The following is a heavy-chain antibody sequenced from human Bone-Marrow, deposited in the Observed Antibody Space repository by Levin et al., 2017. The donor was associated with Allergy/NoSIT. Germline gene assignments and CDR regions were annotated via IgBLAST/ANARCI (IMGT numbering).Heavy chain of an antibody. CDR3: ARDTVSDY. D-gene: IGHD4-17*01. V-gene: IGHV3-30-3*01. J-gene: IGHJ4*02. Sequence: PGESLKISCAASGFTFSTYAMHWVRQAPGKGLEWVALISYDGNNKYFADSVRGRFTISRDNSESTLYLQMNSLRAEDTAVYYCARDTVSDYWGQGTLVTVSS. CDR2: ISYDGNNK. CDR1: GFTFSTYA.